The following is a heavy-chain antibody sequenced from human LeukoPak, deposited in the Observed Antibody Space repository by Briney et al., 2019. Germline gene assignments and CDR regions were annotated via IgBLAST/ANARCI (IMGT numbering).Heavy chain of an antibody. V-gene: IGHV3-30*02. CDR3: ASNYHDSSGPNPFDY. D-gene: IGHD3-22*01. CDR1: GFTFSSHG. J-gene: IGHJ4*02. Sequence: GGSLRLSCAASGFTFSSHGMHWVRQAPGKGLEWVAFIRYDGTNKYYADSVKGRFTISRDNSKNTLYLQMNSLRSEDTAVYYCASNYHDSSGPNPFDYWGQGTLVTVSS. CDR2: IRYDGTNK.